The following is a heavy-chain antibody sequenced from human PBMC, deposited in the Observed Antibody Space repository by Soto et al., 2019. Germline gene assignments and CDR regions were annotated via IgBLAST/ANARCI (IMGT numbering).Heavy chain of an antibody. J-gene: IGHJ6*02. CDR3: AREGLGYCSSTSCSTAPVYYYYGMDV. V-gene: IGHV1-18*01. Sequence: ASVNVSCKSSGYTFTSYGISWVRQAPGQGLEWMGGISAYNGNTNYAQKLQGRVTMTTDTSTSTAYMELRSLRSDDTAVYYCAREGLGYCSSTSCSTAPVYYYYGMDVWGQGTTVTVSS. D-gene: IGHD2-2*01. CDR2: ISAYNGNT. CDR1: GYTFTSYG.